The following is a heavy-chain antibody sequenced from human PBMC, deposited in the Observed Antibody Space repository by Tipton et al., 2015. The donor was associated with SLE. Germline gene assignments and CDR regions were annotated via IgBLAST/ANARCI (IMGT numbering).Heavy chain of an antibody. CDR1: GHSLLTDYY. J-gene: IGHJ4*02. Sequence: TLSLTCAVSGHSLLTDYYWGWIRQPPGKGLEWFGSIYHSGTIYYNPSLKSRVTISVDTSKNQFSLKLSSVTAADTAVYYCARQVAQGTWAFDYWGQGTLVTVSS. D-gene: IGHD5-12*01. CDR3: ARQVAQGTWAFDY. V-gene: IGHV4-38-2*01. CDR2: IYHSGTI.